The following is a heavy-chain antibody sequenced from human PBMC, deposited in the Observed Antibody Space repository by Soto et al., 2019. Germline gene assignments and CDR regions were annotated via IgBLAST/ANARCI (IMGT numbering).Heavy chain of an antibody. D-gene: IGHD5-18*01. Sequence: LRLSCAASGFTFDDYAMHWVRQAPGKGLEWVSGISWNSGSIGYADSVKGRFTISRDNAKNSLYLQMNSLRAEDTALYYCATFGYSYGFNYWGQGXLVTVYS. V-gene: IGHV3-9*01. CDR1: GFTFDDYA. J-gene: IGHJ4*02. CDR3: ATFGYSYGFNY. CDR2: ISWNSGSI.